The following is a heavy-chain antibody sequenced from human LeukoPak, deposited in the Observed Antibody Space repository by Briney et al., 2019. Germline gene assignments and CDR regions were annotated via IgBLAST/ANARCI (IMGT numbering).Heavy chain of an antibody. V-gene: IGHV3-23*01. J-gene: IGHJ4*02. CDR2: VSGTGSNT. Sequence: PGGSLRLSCVASGFTFSSYGISWVRQAPGKGLEWVSGVSGTGSNTYYLDSVKGRFTISRDNSKNTVYLQMNSLRAEDSALYYCAKWNGYADYWGRGTLVTVSS. CDR3: AKWNGYADY. CDR1: GFTFSSYG. D-gene: IGHD5-12*01.